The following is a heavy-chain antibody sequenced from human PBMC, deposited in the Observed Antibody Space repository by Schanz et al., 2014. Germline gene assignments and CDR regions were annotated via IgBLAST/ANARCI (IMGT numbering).Heavy chain of an antibody. CDR1: GFTLSNYA. CDR2: ISSNGGST. V-gene: IGHV3-64*04. J-gene: IGHJ5*02. D-gene: IGHD3-3*01. Sequence: VQLVESGGGLVQPGGSLRLSCSVSGFTLSNYAMHWVRQAPGKGLEYVSAISSNGGSTQYADSVKGRFIISRDSSKNTLFLQMNSLRVEDTAVYYCARQPGRITVSGVVSNWFDPWGQGTLVTVSS. CDR3: ARQPGRITVSGVVSNWFDP.